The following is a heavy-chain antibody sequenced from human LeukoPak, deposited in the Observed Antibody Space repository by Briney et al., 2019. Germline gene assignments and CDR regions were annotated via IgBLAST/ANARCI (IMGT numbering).Heavy chain of an antibody. D-gene: IGHD6-13*01. CDR3: AKCPPLYSSSWSSLHYYYYYMDV. V-gene: IGHV3-21*04. CDR1: GFTFSSYS. Sequence: GGSLRLSCAASGFTFSSYSMNWVRQAPGKGLEWVSSISSSSSYIYYADSVKGRFTISRDNAKNSLYLQMNSLRAEDTAVYYCAKCPPLYSSSWSSLHYYYYYMDVWGKGTTVTVSS. CDR2: ISSSSSYI. J-gene: IGHJ6*03.